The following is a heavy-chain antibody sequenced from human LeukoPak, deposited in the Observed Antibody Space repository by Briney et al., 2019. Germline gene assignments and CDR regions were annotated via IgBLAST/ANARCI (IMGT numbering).Heavy chain of an antibody. CDR3: VRDRVGPDY. CDR1: GFTFSSAW. CDR2: ITDDGST. Sequence: PGGSLRLSCAASGFTFSSAWMHWVRQVPGTGLVWVSRITDDGSTTYADSVRGRFTISRDNAKNILYLQMNSLRAEDTAVYYCVRDRVGPDYWGQGTLVTVSS. J-gene: IGHJ4*02. V-gene: IGHV3-74*03. D-gene: IGHD1-26*01.